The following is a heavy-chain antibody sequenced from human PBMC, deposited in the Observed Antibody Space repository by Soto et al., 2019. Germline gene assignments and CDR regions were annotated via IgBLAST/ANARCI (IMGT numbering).Heavy chain of an antibody. CDR2: INHSGST. J-gene: IGHJ4*02. V-gene: IGHV4-34*01. CDR1: GGSFSGYC. CDR3: ARDNHYYFDY. Sequence: SETLSLTCAVYGGSFSGYCWSWIRQPPGKGLEWIGEINHSGSTNYNPSLKSRVTISVDTSKNQFSLKLSSVTAADTAVYYCARDNHYYFDYWGQATLVTVSS.